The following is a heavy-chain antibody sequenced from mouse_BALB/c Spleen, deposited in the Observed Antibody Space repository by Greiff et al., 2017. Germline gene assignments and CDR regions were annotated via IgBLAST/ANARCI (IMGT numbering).Heavy chain of an antibody. Sequence: DVKLVESGGGLVQPGGSLKLSCAASGFTFSSYGMSWVRQTPDKRLELVATINSNGGSTYYPDSVKGRFTISRDNAKNTLYLQMSSLKSEDTAMYYCARITTVYAMDYWGQGTSVTVSS. V-gene: IGHV5-6-3*01. CDR1: GFTFSSYG. D-gene: IGHD1-1*01. CDR2: INSNGGST. CDR3: ARITTVYAMDY. J-gene: IGHJ4*01.